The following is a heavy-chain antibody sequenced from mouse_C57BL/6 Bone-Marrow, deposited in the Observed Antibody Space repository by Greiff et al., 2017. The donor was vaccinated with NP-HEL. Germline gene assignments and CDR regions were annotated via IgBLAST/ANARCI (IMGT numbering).Heavy chain of an antibody. V-gene: IGHV1-31*01. J-gene: IGHJ1*03. CDR1: GYSFTGYY. CDR2: IYPYNGVS. Sequence: VQLKESGPELVKPGASVKISCKASGYSFTGYYMHWVKQSHGNILYWIGYIYPYNGVSSYNQKFKGKATLTVDKSSSTAYMELRSLTSEDSAVYYCARRNYYGRYFDVWGTGTTVTVSS. D-gene: IGHD1-1*01. CDR3: ARRNYYGRYFDV.